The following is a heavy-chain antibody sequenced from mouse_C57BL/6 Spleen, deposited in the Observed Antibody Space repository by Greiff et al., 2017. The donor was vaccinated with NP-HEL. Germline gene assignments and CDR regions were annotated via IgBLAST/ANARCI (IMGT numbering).Heavy chain of an antibody. CDR1: GYTFTSYW. J-gene: IGHJ4*01. CDR3: TRVWLRQYAMDY. V-gene: IGHV1-5*01. CDR2: IYPGNSDT. Sequence: VQLQQSGTVLARPGASVKMSCKTSGYTFTSYWMHWVKQRPGQGLEWIGAIYPGNSDTSYNQKFKGKAKLTAVTSASTAYMELSSLTNEDSAVYYCTRVWLRQYAMDYWGQGTSVTVSS. D-gene: IGHD2-2*01.